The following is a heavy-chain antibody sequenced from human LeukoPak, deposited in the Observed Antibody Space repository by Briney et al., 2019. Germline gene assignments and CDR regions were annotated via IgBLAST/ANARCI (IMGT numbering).Heavy chain of an antibody. CDR3: ARVRGYCSGGSCYGNYYYYMDV. CDR2: IYHSGST. CDR1: GYSISSGYY. J-gene: IGHJ6*03. D-gene: IGHD2-15*01. Sequence: SETPSLTCTVSGYSISSGYYWGWIRQPPGKGLEWIGSIYHSGSTYYNPSLKSRVTISVDTSKNQFSLKLSSVTAADTAVYYCARVRGYCSGGSCYGNYYYYMDVWGKGTTVTVSS. V-gene: IGHV4-38-2*02.